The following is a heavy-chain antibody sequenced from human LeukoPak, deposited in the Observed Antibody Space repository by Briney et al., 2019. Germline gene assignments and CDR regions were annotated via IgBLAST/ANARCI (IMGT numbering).Heavy chain of an antibody. V-gene: IGHV1-69*13. D-gene: IGHD6-19*01. Sequence: SVKVSCKASGGTFSSYAISWVRQAPGQGLEWMGGIIPIFGTANHAQKFQGRVTITADESTSTAYMELSSLRSEDTAVYYCARGSGWYSRRDGSITFDYWGQGTLVTVSS. CDR3: ARGSGWYSRRDGSITFDY. CDR2: IIPIFGTA. J-gene: IGHJ4*02. CDR1: GGTFSSYA.